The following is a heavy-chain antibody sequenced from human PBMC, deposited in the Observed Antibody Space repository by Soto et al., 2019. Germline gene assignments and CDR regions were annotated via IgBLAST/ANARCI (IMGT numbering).Heavy chain of an antibody. CDR3: ASKSYGMDV. CDR2: IIPIFGTA. J-gene: IGHJ6*01. V-gene: IGHV1-69*13. CDR1: GGTFSSYA. Sequence: SVKVYFKACGGTFSSYAISLVRQAPGQGLEWMGGIIPIFGTANYAQKFQGRVTITADESTSTAYMELSSLRSEDTAVYYCASKSYGMDVWGQGTTVTVSS.